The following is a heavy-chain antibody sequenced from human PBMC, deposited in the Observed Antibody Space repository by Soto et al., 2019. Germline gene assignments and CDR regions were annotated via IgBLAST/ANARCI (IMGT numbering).Heavy chain of an antibody. Sequence: ASVKVSCKASGYTLTSYAMHWVRQAPGQRLEWMGWINAGNGNTKYSQKFQGRVTITRDTSASTAYMELSSLRSEDTAVYYCARDLNWNDYYYYYGMDVWGQGTTVTVSS. CDR1: GYTLTSYA. CDR2: INAGNGNT. V-gene: IGHV1-3*01. CDR3: ARDLNWNDYYYYYGMDV. J-gene: IGHJ6*02. D-gene: IGHD1-1*01.